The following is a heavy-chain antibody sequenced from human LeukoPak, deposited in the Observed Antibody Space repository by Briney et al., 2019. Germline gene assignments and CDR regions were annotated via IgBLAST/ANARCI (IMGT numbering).Heavy chain of an antibody. CDR2: IYHSGST. CDR3: ARWDWGLGAFDI. CDR1: GGSFSGYY. J-gene: IGHJ3*02. D-gene: IGHD7-27*01. V-gene: IGHV4-34*01. Sequence: PSETLSLTCAVYGGSFSGYYWSWTRQPPGKGLEWIGSIYHSGSTYYNPSLKSRVTISVDTSKNQFSLKLSSVTAADTAVYYCARWDWGLGAFDIWGQGTMVTVSS.